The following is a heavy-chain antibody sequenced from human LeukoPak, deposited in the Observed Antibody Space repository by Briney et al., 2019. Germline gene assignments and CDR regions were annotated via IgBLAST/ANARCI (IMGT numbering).Heavy chain of an antibody. CDR2: ISSSGSTI. CDR1: GFTFSDYY. J-gene: IGHJ4*02. D-gene: IGHD5-18*01. V-gene: IGHV3-11*01. Sequence: PGGSLRLSCAASGFTFSDYYMSWIRQAPGKGLEWVSYISSSGSTIYYADSVKGRFTISRDNSKNTLYLQMNSLRAEDTAVYYCAKVEDTAMVHWGQGTLVTVSS. CDR3: AKVEDTAMVH.